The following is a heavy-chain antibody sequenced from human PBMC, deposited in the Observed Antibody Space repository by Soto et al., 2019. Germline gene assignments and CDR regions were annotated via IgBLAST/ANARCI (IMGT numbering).Heavy chain of an antibody. Sequence: QVQLVESGGGAVQPGRSLRLSCAASGFTFSSYAMHWVRQAPGKGLEWVAVISYDGSNKYYADSVKGRFTISRDNSKNTLYLQMNSLRAEDTAVYYCAFNLGADSYYFDYWGQGTLVTVSS. CDR2: ISYDGSNK. CDR1: GFTFSSYA. CDR3: AFNLGADSYYFDY. D-gene: IGHD3-16*01. J-gene: IGHJ4*02. V-gene: IGHV3-30-3*01.